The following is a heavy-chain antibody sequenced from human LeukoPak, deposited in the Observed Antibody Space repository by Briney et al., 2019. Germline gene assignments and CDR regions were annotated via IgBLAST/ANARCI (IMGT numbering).Heavy chain of an antibody. Sequence: GGSLRLSCAASGFTFSSYGMRSVRHAPGKGLEWVAVISYNGSNKYYADSVKGRFTISRDNSKNTLYLQMNSLRAEDTAVYYCARVEIRHKSGSYPGVYWGQGTLVTVSS. CDR1: GFTFSSYG. J-gene: IGHJ4*02. D-gene: IGHD1-26*01. V-gene: IGHV3-30*03. CDR3: ARVEIRHKSGSYPGVY. CDR2: ISYNGSNK.